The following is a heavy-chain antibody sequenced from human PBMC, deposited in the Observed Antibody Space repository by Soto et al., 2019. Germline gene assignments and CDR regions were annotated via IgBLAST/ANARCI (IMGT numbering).Heavy chain of an antibody. CDR2: INPNSGGT. D-gene: IGHD5-12*01. J-gene: IGHJ5*02. CDR1: GYTFTGYY. V-gene: IGHV1-2*04. Sequence: ASVKVSCKASGYTFTGYYMHWVRQAPGQGLEWMGWINPNSGGTNYAQKFQGWVTMTRDTSISTAYMELSRLRSDDTAVYYCAREFEMATMNWFDPWGQGNLVTVSS. CDR3: AREFEMATMNWFDP.